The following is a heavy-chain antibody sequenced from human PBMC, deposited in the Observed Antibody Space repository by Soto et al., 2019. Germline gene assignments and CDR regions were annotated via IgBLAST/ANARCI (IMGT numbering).Heavy chain of an antibody. CDR3: ARDENISCFFT. V-gene: IGHV4-39*02. CDR2: IYYGGST. D-gene: IGHD2-2*01. Sequence: SETRSLTCTVSGGSISGGSNYWGWIRQPPGKGLEWIGSIYYGGSTYYNPSLKSRVTISVDTSKNQFSLKVTSVTAADTAVYYCARDENISCFFTWGRGVLVTVTS. CDR1: GGSISGGSNY. J-gene: IGHJ5*02.